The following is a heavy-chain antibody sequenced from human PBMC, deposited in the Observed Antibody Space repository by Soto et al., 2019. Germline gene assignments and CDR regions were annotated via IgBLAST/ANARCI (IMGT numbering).Heavy chain of an antibody. Sequence: QVQLVQSGAEVKKPGASVKVSCKASGYTFSRYTLNWVRQAPGQSLEWMGWINTGTGNTKYSQKFQDRVTITRDTSASTAYMELSTLRAEDTALYYCARPSATRIAVPLEDSWGQGTLVTVSS. D-gene: IGHD6-19*01. J-gene: IGHJ4*02. CDR1: GYTFSRYT. CDR2: INTGTGNT. V-gene: IGHV1-3*04. CDR3: ARPSATRIAVPLEDS.